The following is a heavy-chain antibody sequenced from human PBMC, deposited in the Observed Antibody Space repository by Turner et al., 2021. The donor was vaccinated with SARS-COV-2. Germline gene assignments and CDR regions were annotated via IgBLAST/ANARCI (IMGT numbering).Heavy chain of an antibody. CDR2: ISYDGSDK. V-gene: IGHV3-30*19. CDR1: GFTFSNYG. Sequence: QVQLVESGGGVVQPGRSLRLSCAASGFTFSNYGMHWVRQARGKGLEWVAVISYDGSDKYYADSVKGRFTISRDNSKNTLYLRMNSLRPEDTALYYCAKDIPMYASGWYERGFDYWGQGTLVTVSS. D-gene: IGHD6-19*01. J-gene: IGHJ4*02. CDR3: AKDIPMYASGWYERGFDY.